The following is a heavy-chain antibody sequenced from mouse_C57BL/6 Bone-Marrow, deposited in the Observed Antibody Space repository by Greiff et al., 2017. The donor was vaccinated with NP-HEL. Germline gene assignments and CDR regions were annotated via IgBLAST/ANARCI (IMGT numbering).Heavy chain of an antibody. Sequence: EVQLQQSGPVLVKPGASVKMSCKASGYTFTDYYMNWVKQSHGKSLEWIGVINPYNGGTSYNQKFKGKATLTVDKSSSTAYMELNSLTSEDSAVYYCARGYYGQTPWFAYWGQGTLVTVSA. D-gene: IGHD1-1*01. CDR2: INPYNGGT. J-gene: IGHJ3*01. CDR3: ARGYYGQTPWFAY. V-gene: IGHV1-19*01. CDR1: GYTFTDYY.